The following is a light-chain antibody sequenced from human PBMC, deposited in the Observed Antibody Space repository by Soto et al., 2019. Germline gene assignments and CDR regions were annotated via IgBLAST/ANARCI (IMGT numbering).Light chain of an antibody. J-gene: IGLJ1*01. V-gene: IGLV3-21*02. CDR3: QVWYSSTDLYV. CDR1: NIGSES. CDR2: DDS. Sequence: SYELTQPPSVSVAPAQTGPRITCGGNNIGSESVHWYQQRPGQAPVLVVYDDSDRPSGIPERFSGSNSANTATLTISRVEAGDEADYYCQVWYSSTDLYVLASGTKV.